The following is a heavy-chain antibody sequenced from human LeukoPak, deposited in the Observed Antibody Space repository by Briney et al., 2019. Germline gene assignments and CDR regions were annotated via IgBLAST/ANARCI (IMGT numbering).Heavy chain of an antibody. J-gene: IGHJ6*02. CDR1: GYSFTNYW. D-gene: IGHD6-13*01. Sequence: GESLKISCKGSGYSFTNYWIAWVRQMPGKGLQWMGFVYPGDSDTRYSPSFQGQVTISADKSISTAYLQWSSLKASDTAMYYCARSSIAAAGTNYYGMDVWGQGTTVTVSS. V-gene: IGHV5-51*01. CDR3: ARSSIAAAGTNYYGMDV. CDR2: VYPGDSDT.